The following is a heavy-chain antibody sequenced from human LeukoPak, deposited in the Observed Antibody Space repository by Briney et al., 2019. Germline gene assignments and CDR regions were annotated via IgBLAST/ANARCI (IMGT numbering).Heavy chain of an antibody. D-gene: IGHD3-22*01. CDR3: ERCGNSGYYKGGLDD. Sequence: GASVKVSCKASGYSFVSYAITWARQAPGQGLEWMGWINGYSGHTNYLQKLQGRVTMTTDTSTSTAYMELRSLRSDDTAVYYCERCGNSGYYKGGLDDWGQGTLVTVSS. CDR2: INGYSGHT. CDR1: GYSFVSYA. J-gene: IGHJ4*02. V-gene: IGHV1-18*01.